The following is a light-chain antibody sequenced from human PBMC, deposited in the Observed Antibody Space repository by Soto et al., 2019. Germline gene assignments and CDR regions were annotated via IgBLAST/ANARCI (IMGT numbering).Light chain of an antibody. CDR3: QEYNSYPVS. V-gene: IGKV1-5*01. CDR2: DAS. Sequence: DIQVTQSPATLSAFVGDRVTISCRARQSIGTWLAWYQQKPGKAPKLLIYDASTLESGVPSRFSGSGSGTEFTLTINSLQPEDVATYYCQEYNSYPVSFGQGTRLEIK. CDR1: QSIGTW. J-gene: IGKJ5*01.